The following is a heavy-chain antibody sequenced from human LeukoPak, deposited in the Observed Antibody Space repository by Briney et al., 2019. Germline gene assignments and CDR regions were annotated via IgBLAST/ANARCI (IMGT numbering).Heavy chain of an antibody. CDR3: AILGSYPGSFDY. CDR2: ISWNSGSI. V-gene: IGHV3-9*01. D-gene: IGHD3-10*01. J-gene: IGHJ4*02. Sequence: GRSLRLSCAASGFTFDDYAMHWVRQAPGKGLEWVSGISWNSGSIGYADSVKGRFTISRDNAKNSLYLQMNSLRAEDTAVYYCAILGSYPGSFDYWGQGTLVTVSS. CDR1: GFTFDDYA.